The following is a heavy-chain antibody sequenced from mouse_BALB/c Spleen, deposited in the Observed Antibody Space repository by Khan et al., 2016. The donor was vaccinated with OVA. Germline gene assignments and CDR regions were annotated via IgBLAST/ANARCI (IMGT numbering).Heavy chain of an antibody. CDR2: IWGGGGT. CDR1: GFSLSRYN. D-gene: IGHD2-14*01. V-gene: IGHV2-6-4*01. Sequence: QVQLKESGPGLVAPSQSLSITCTVSGFSLSRYNIHWVRQPPGKGLEWLGMIWGGGGTDSTSTLKSRLSISKDNSKSQVFLKMNSLQTDDTAMYYCARAYYRYDGYYAMDYWGQGTSVTVSS. J-gene: IGHJ4*01. CDR3: ARAYYRYDGYYAMDY.